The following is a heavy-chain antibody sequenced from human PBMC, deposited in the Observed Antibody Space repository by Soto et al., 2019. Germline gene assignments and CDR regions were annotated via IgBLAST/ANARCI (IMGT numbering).Heavy chain of an antibody. CDR3: AREGGSGNYGYYAIDV. Sequence: QVQLVQSGAEVKKPGSSVKVSCKASGGTFSSYAISWVRQAPGQGLEWMGGVIPIFGTANYAQKFQGRITMTEDEPTSTAYRGLRRLRSEDTAWYYCAREGGSGNYGYYAIDVWGQGTTVTVSS. J-gene: IGHJ6*02. CDR2: VIPIFGTA. CDR1: GGTFSSYA. D-gene: IGHD3-10*01. V-gene: IGHV1-69*12.